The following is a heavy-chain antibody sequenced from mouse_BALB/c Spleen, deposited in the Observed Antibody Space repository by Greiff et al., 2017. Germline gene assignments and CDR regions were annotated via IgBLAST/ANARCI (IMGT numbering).Heavy chain of an antibody. J-gene: IGHJ1*01. CDR2: ISSGGSYT. CDR3: AREAATWYFDV. Sequence: EVKLVESGGGLVKPGGSLKLSCAASGFTFSSYAMSWVRQSPEKRLEWVAEISSGGSYTYYPDTVTGRFTISRDNAKNTLYLEMSSLRSEDTAMYYCAREAATWYFDVWGAGTTVTVSS. D-gene: IGHD1-2*01. V-gene: IGHV5-9-4*01. CDR1: GFTFSSYA.